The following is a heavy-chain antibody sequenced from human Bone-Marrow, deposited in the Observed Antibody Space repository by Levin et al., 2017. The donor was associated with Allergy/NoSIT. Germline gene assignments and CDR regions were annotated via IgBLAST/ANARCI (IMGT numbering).Heavy chain of an antibody. J-gene: IGHJ6*02. CDR1: GFTFSDR. CDR3: TTKGYYGMVV. CDR2: VSLSGTTI. V-gene: IGHV3-48*01. D-gene: IGHD1-26*01. Sequence: GGSLRLSCADSGFTFSDRMNWVRQAPGKGLEWVSYVSLSGTTIYYAASVKGRFTISRDSAKNSVYLQMNSLRGDDTAVYYCTTKGYYGMVVWGQGTTVTVSS.